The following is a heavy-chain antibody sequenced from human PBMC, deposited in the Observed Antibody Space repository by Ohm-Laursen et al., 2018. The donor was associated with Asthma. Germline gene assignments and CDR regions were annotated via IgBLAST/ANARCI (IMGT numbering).Heavy chain of an antibody. D-gene: IGHD2-2*01. J-gene: IGHJ4*02. CDR2: INQDGSVK. CDR1: GFTFSNHW. Sequence: SLRLSCAASGFTFSNHWMNWGRQAPGKGLEWVANINQDGSVKYYVDSVKGRFTISRDSAENAIYLQMNNLRAEDTAVYYCARDGLYCSSTNCFFDSWGLGTLVTVSS. V-gene: IGHV3-7*01. CDR3: ARDGLYCSSTNCFFDS.